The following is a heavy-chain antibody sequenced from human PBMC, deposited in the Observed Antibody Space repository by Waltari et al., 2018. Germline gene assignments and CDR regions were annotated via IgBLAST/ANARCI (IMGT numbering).Heavy chain of an antibody. V-gene: IGHV4-34*01. CDR2: INHSGST. J-gene: IGHJ4*02. CDR1: GGSFSGYY. Sequence: QVQLQQWGAGLLKPSETLSLTCAVYGGSFSGYYWSWIRKPPGKGLEWIGEINHSGSTNYNPSLKSRVTISVDTSKTQFSLKLSSVTAADTAVYYCARGHGITIFGVVITRGYFDYWGQGTLVTVSS. D-gene: IGHD3-3*01. CDR3: ARGHGITIFGVVITRGYFDY.